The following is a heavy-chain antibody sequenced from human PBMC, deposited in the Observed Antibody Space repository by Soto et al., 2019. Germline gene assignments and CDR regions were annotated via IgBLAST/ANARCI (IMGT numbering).Heavy chain of an antibody. V-gene: IGHV3-30*18. Sequence: QVHLVESGGGVVQPGRSLRLSCAASGFTFSDYGVNWVRQAPGKGLEWVALISYDGNAQYYADSVGGRFTISRDNSKNTLFLQMNSLRVEDTALYYCAKNGRMTLVGVAKGGFDSWGQGTLVTVSS. CDR1: GFTFSDYG. CDR2: ISYDGNAQ. D-gene: IGHD3-3*01. CDR3: AKNGRMTLVGVAKGGFDS. J-gene: IGHJ4*02.